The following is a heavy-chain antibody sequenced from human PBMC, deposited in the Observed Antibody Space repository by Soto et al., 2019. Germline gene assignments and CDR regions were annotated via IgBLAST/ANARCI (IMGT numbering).Heavy chain of an antibody. J-gene: IGHJ4*02. CDR2: IYYSGST. V-gene: IGHV4-39*01. CDR1: GGSISSSSYY. CDR3: ARSLVGATTLGFDY. D-gene: IGHD1-26*01. Sequence: QLQLQESGPGLVKPSETLSLTCTVSGGSISSSSYYWGWIRQPPGKGLEWIGSIYYSGSTYYNPSLKSRVTISVDTSKNQFSLKVSSVTAADTAVYYCARSLVGATTLGFDYWGQGTLVTVSS.